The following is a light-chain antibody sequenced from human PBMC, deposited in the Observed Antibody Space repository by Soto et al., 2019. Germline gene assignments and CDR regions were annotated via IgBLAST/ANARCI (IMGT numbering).Light chain of an antibody. J-gene: IGLJ2*01. Sequence: QSVLTQPPSVSGAPGQRVTISCTGSSSKIGAGYDVHWYQQLPGTAPKLLIYGNNNRPSGVPDRFSGSKSGTSASLAIAGLQAEDEADYYCQSYDSSLSGSVFGGGTKLTVL. CDR3: QSYDSSLSGSV. V-gene: IGLV1-40*01. CDR2: GNN. CDR1: SSKIGAGYD.